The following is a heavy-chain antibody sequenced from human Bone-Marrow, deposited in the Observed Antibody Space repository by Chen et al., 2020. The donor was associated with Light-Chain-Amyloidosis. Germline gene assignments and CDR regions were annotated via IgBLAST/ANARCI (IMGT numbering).Heavy chain of an antibody. CDR2: ISGSGGSR. Sequence: GGSLRLSCAASGFAFSSYAMGWVRQAPGKGLEWVSTISGSGGSRYYGDSVKGRLTISRDNSKNALFRQMNSLRAEDTAVYYCAKDISYDDILPGYPADAFDIWGQGTMVTVSS. D-gene: IGHD3-9*01. CDR3: AKDISYDDILPGYPADAFDI. J-gene: IGHJ3*02. V-gene: IGHV3-23*01. CDR1: GFAFSSYA.